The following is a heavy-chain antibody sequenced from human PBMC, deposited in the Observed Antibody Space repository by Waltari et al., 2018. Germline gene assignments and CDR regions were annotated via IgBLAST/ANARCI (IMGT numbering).Heavy chain of an antibody. CDR2: ISFSSTTI. CDR3: ARDLDKYGHGTPNDY. V-gene: IGHV3-48*04. J-gene: IGHJ4*02. CDR1: GCLSSAFS. D-gene: IGHD4-17*01. Sequence: EVQLVEYGGGLVQTGGYLRVSCEASGCLSSAFSMHWVRQAPGKGLEWLSYISFSSTTISYAYSVKGRFTISRDNAKNSLYLQMNSLRAEDTAVYYCARDLDKYGHGTPNDYWGQGTLVTVSS.